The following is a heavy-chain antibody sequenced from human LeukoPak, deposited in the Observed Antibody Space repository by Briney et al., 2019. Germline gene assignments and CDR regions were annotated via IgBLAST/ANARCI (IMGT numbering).Heavy chain of an antibody. CDR3: AKDRGYSYGSLDY. CDR2: ISGSGGST. D-gene: IGHD5-18*01. J-gene: IGHJ4*02. CDR1: GFTFSSYA. Sequence: GGSLGLSCAASGFTFSSYAMSWVRQAPGKGLEWVSAISGSGGSTYYADSVKGRFTISRDNSKNTLYLQMNSLRAEDTAVYYCAKDRGYSYGSLDYWGQGTLVTVSS. V-gene: IGHV3-23*01.